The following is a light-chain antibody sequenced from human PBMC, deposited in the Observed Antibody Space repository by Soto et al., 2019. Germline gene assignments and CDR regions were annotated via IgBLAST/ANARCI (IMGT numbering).Light chain of an antibody. CDR3: LLDYAYFWA. CDR2: AAS. Sequence: ASQVTQSPSSLSASVGDRVTITCRTSQGIRSALGWYQQKPGKVPKLLIYAASTLQSGVPSRFSGSGSGRDFTLTISSLQPEDFATYYCLLDYAYFWAFGQGTKV. V-gene: IGKV1-6*01. J-gene: IGKJ1*01. CDR1: QGIRSA.